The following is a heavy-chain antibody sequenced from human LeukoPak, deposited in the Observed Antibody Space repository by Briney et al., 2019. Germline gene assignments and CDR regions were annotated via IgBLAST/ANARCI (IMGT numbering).Heavy chain of an antibody. CDR2: ISWNSGSI. CDR3: AKEKSAAAAVTRYYYGMDV. V-gene: IGHV3-9*01. J-gene: IGHJ6*02. Sequence: GRSLRLSCAASGFTFDDYAMHWVRQAPGKGLEWVSGISWNSGSIGYADSVKGRFTISRDNAKNSLYLQMNSLRAEDTALYYCAKEKSAAAAVTRYYYGMDVWGQGPTVTVSS. CDR1: GFTFDDYA. D-gene: IGHD6-25*01.